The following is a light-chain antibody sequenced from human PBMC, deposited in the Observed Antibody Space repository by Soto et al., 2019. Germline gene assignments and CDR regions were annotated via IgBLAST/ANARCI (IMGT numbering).Light chain of an antibody. J-gene: IGKJ5*01. V-gene: IGKV3-20*01. CDR3: QQYGSSAT. Sequence: EIVLTQSPGTLSLSPGERATLSCRASQSVSSSYLAWYQQKPGQAPRLLISGASSRATGIPDRFSGSGSGTDFTLTISRLEPEDVAVYYCQQYGSSATFGQGTRLEIK. CDR1: QSVSSSY. CDR2: GAS.